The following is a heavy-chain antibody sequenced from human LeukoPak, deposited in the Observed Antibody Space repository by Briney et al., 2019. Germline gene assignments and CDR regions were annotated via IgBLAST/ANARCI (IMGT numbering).Heavy chain of an antibody. CDR1: GGSISSYY. Sequence: PSETLSLTCTVSGGSISSYYWSWIRQPPGKGLEWIGYIYYSGSTNYNPSLKSRVTISVDTSKNQFSLKLSSVTAADTAVYYCARYSPLSSYYYGMDVWGQGTTVTVSS. D-gene: IGHD2-21*01. V-gene: IGHV4-59*01. J-gene: IGHJ6*02. CDR2: IYYSGST. CDR3: ARYSPLSSYYYGMDV.